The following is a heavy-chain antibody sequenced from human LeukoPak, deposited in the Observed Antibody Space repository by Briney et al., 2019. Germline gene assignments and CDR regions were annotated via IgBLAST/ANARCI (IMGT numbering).Heavy chain of an antibody. D-gene: IGHD3-10*01. CDR1: GGSFSGYY. V-gene: IGHV4-34*01. CDR2: INHSGST. J-gene: IGHJ4*02. Sequence: PSETLSLTCAVYGGSFSGYYWSWIRQPPGKGLEWIGEINHSGSTNYNPSLKSRVTISVDTSKNQFSLKLSSVTAADTAVYHCARALRGSGSRGDYWGQGTLVTVSS. CDR3: ARALRGSGSRGDY.